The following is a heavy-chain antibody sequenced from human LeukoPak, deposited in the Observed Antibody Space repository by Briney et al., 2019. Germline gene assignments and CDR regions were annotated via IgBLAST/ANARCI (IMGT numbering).Heavy chain of an antibody. CDR2: VNTNSGGR. CDR3: APNSGYSSGWFIG. CDR1: GYTFTAKY. Sequence: ASVKVSCKASGYTFTAKYLHWVRHAPGQGLEWMGWVNTNSGGRTYAQKFQGRVAMTSDTSINTAYMELETLTSDDTAVYYCAPNSGYSSGWFIGWGQGTLVIVSS. V-gene: IGHV1-2*02. J-gene: IGHJ4*02. D-gene: IGHD6-19*01.